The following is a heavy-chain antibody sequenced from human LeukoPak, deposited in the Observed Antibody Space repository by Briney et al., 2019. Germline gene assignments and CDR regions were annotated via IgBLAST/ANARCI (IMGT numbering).Heavy chain of an antibody. CDR1: GYTFTSYG. V-gene: IGHV1-18*01. D-gene: IGHD6-13*01. CDR3: ARGSRIAAAANGGDY. CDR2: ISVYNGNT. Sequence: GASVKVSCKASGYTFTSYGISWVRQAPGQGLEWMGWISVYNGNTNYAQKLQGRVTMTTDTSTSTAYMELRSLRSDDTAVYYCARGSRIAAAANGGDYWGQGTLVTVSS. J-gene: IGHJ4*02.